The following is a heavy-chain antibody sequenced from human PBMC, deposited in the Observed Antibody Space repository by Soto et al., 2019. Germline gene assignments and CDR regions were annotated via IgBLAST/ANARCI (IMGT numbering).Heavy chain of an antibody. Sequence: ASVKVSCKASGGTFSSYAIECVRQAPGQRLEWLGWINCGNGNTKYSEKLLGRVTITSDTSASTSYLELSSLGFEDTGVYYCAREHGFWSDYSFDFWGPGTMVTVSS. D-gene: IGHD3-3*01. CDR2: INCGNGNT. V-gene: IGHV1-3*01. CDR1: GGTFSSYA. CDR3: AREHGFWSDYSFDF. J-gene: IGHJ4*02.